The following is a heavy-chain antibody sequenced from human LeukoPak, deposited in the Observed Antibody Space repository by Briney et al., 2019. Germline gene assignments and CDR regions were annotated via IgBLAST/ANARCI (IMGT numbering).Heavy chain of an antibody. CDR1: GFTFSSYW. J-gene: IGHJ4*02. Sequence: GESLRLSRAASGFTFSSYWMSWVRQAPGKGLEWVANINQDGSEQYYVDSVKGRFTISRDNAKNSLYLQMNSLRAEDTAVYYCARIIVVRCFDYWGQGTLVTVSS. V-gene: IGHV3-7*01. D-gene: IGHD2-21*01. CDR2: INQDGSEQ. CDR3: ARIIVVRCFDY.